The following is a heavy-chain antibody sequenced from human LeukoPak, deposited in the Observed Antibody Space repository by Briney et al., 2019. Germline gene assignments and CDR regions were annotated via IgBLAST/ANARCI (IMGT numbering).Heavy chain of an antibody. CDR2: INHSGST. J-gene: IGHJ5*02. Sequence: SETLSLTCAVYGGSFSGYYWSWIRQPPGKGLGWIGEINHSGSTNYNPSLKSRVTISVDTSKNQFSLKLSSVTAADTAVYYCARGAPLMNWFDPWGQGTLVTVSS. CDR3: ARGAPLMNWFDP. CDR1: GGSFSGYY. V-gene: IGHV4-34*01.